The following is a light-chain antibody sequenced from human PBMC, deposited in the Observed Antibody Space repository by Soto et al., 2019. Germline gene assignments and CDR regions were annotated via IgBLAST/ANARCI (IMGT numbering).Light chain of an antibody. CDR3: EAWDDSLNAWV. CDR2: YDD. CDR1: RSNIGNNG. V-gene: IGLV1-36*01. J-gene: IGLJ3*02. Sequence: QSVLTQPPSVSEAPRQRVTISCSGSRSNIGNNGVNWYQQLPGKAPKLLIYYDDQLPSGVSDRLSGSKSGTSASLAISGLQSEDEADYYCEAWDDSLNAWVFGGGTKVTVL.